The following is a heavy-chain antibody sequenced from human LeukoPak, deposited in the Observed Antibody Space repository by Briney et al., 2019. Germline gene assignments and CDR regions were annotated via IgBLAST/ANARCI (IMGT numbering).Heavy chain of an antibody. Sequence: ASVKVSCKASGYTFTNYGISWVRQAPGQGLEWMGWISAYNGNTNYAQNLQGRVTMTTDRSTSTAYMEPRSLRSDDTALYYCAREGSSYYYMDVWGKGTTVTISS. V-gene: IGHV1-18*01. CDR2: ISAYNGNT. CDR1: GYTFTNYG. CDR3: AREGSSYYYMDV. J-gene: IGHJ6*03.